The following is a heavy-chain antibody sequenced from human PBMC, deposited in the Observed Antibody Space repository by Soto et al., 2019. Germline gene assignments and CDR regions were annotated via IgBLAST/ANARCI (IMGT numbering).Heavy chain of an antibody. J-gene: IGHJ4*02. CDR2: ISAYNGNT. CDR1: GYTLTSYG. V-gene: IGHV1-18*04. D-gene: IGHD3-10*01. Sequence: GASVKVSCKASGYTLTSYGISWVRQAPGQGLEWMGWISAYNGNTNNAQKLQGRVTMTTDTSTSTAYMELRSLRSDDTAVYYCARVLITMVRGVDDWGQGTLVTVSS. CDR3: ARVLITMVRGVDD.